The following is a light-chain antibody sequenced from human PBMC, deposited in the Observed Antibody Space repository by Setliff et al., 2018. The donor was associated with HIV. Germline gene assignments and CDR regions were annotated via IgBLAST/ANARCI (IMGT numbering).Light chain of an antibody. Sequence: YELTQPPSVSVAPGKTARITCGGNNIGSKSVHWYQQMPGQAPGLVIYYDSDRPSGIPERFSGSTSGNTATLTITRVEAGDEADYYCQVWDTSTDYPVFGGGTKVTVL. J-gene: IGLJ3*02. CDR2: YDS. V-gene: IGLV3-21*04. CDR1: NIGSKS. CDR3: QVWDTSTDYPV.